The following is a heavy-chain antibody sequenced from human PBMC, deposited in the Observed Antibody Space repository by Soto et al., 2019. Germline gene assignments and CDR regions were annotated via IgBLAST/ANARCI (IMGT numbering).Heavy chain of an antibody. CDR2: IYHSGTT. Sequence: ETLSLTCAVSGFSISSGYFWGWIRQPPGKGPEWLGSIYHSGTTYYNPSVKGRVTISVDTSKNQFSLKMSSVTAADTAVYYCARDSSGYYWFDPWGQGTLVTVS. V-gene: IGHV4-38-2*02. CDR3: ARDSSGYYWFDP. J-gene: IGHJ5*02. D-gene: IGHD3-22*01. CDR1: GFSISSGYF.